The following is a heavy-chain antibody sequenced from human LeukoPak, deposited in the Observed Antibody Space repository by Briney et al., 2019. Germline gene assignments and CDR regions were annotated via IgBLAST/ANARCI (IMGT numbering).Heavy chain of an antibody. Sequence: SVTVSCKASGGTFSSYAISWVRQAPGQGLEWMGRIIPILGIANYAQKFQGRVTITADKSTSTAYMELGRLRSDDTAVYYCARAAITIFPDYWGQGTLVTVSS. CDR2: IIPILGIA. V-gene: IGHV1-69*04. CDR3: ARAAITIFPDY. D-gene: IGHD3-3*01. CDR1: GGTFSSYA. J-gene: IGHJ4*02.